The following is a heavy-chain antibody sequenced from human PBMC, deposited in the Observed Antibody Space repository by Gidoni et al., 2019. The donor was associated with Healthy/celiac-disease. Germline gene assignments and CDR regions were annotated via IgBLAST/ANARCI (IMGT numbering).Heavy chain of an antibody. CDR2: ISWNSGRI. Sequence: EVQLVESGGGWVQPGRSLRLSCAASRFTFEDYAMHWVRHATGKGLEWVSGISWNSGRIGYADSVKGRFNISRDNGNNSMYLQMNSLRAEDTAVYYCAEDICGSYHCVAFDIWGKGTMVTVSS. V-gene: IGHV3-9*01. J-gene: IGHJ3*02. CDR1: RFTFEDYA. D-gene: IGHD1-26*01. CDR3: AEDICGSYHCVAFDI.